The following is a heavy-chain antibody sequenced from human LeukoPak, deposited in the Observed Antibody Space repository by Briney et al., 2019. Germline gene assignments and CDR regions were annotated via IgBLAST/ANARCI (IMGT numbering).Heavy chain of an antibody. CDR2: IRYDGSNK. CDR3: ARGYGGLRSWFDP. V-gene: IGHV3-30*02. CDR1: GFTFSSYG. D-gene: IGHD4-23*01. Sequence: GGSLRLSCAASGFTFSSYGMHWVRQAPGKGLEWVAFIRYDGSNKYYAGSVKGRFTISRDNANNSLSLQMNSLRAEDTAVYYCARGYGGLRSWFDPWGQGTLVTVSS. J-gene: IGHJ5*02.